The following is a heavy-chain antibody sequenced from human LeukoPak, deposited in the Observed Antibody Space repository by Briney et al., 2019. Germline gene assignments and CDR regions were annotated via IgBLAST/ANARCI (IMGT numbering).Heavy chain of an antibody. D-gene: IGHD1-26*01. V-gene: IGHV4-4*02. CDR3: ARATSGSYYVY. Sequence: SETLSLTCAVSGGSISSSNWWSWVRQPPGKGLEWIGEIYHSGSTYYNPSLKSRVTISVDTSKNQFSLKLSSVTAADTAVYYCARATSGSYYVYWGQGTLVTVSS. J-gene: IGHJ4*02. CDR2: IYHSGST. CDR1: GGSISSSNW.